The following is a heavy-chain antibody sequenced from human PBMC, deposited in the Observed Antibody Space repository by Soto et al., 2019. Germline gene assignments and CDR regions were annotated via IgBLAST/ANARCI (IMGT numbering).Heavy chain of an antibody. D-gene: IGHD2-21*02. J-gene: IGHJ4*02. Sequence: SETLSLTCIVSGESISSSSYYWGWIRQPPGKGLEWIGSIYYSGRTYYNPSFKSRVTTSIDTSKNQFSLKLSSVTATDTAVYYCARQRTTVVTQAYFDHWGQGALVTVSS. CDR1: GESISSSSYY. CDR2: IYYSGRT. V-gene: IGHV4-39*01. CDR3: ARQRTTVVTQAYFDH.